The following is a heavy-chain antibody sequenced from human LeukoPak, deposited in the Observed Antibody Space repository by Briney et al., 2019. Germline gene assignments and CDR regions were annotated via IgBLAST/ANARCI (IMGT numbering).Heavy chain of an antibody. CDR2: IYHSGST. Sequence: SETLSLTCGVSGYSISSGYYWGWIRQPPGEGVEWIGRIYHSGSTYYNPSLKRRVTISVETTKKQLSVKLSSVTAADTAVYYCARLKSTVTTRGLVYYMDFWGKGTTVTVSS. CDR1: GYSISSGYY. J-gene: IGHJ6*03. V-gene: IGHV4-38-2*01. CDR3: ARLKSTVTTRGLVYYMDF. D-gene: IGHD4-11*01.